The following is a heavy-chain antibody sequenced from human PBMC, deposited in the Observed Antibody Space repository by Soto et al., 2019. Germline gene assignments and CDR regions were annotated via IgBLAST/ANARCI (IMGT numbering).Heavy chain of an antibody. CDR3: ARHGSGSYCFDY. V-gene: IGHV4-34*01. CDR1: GGSFSGYY. D-gene: IGHD3-10*01. J-gene: IGHJ4*02. CDR2: INHSGST. Sequence: QVQLQQWGAGLLKPSETLSLTCAVYGGSFSGYYWSWIRQPPGKGLEWIGEINHSGSTNYNPSLKSRATISVDTSKNQFSLKLSSVTAADTAVYYCARHGSGSYCFDYWGQGTLVTVSS.